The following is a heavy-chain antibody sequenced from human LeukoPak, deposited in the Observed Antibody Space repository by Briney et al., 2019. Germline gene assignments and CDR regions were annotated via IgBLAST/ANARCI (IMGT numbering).Heavy chain of an antibody. CDR3: ARERPSMIVGYFDY. CDR2: IIPIFGTA. D-gene: IGHD3-22*01. Sequence: ASVKVSCKASGGTFNSYAISWVRQAPGQGLEWMGGIIPIFGTANYAQKFQGRVTITTDESTSTAYMELSSLRSEDTAVYYCARERPSMIVGYFDYWGQGTLVTVSS. J-gene: IGHJ4*02. CDR1: GGTFNSYA. V-gene: IGHV1-69*05.